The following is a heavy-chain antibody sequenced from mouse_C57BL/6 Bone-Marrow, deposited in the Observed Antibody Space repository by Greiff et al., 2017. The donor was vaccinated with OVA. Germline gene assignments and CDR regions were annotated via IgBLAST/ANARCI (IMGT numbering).Heavy chain of an antibody. V-gene: IGHV1-19*01. J-gene: IGHJ2*01. CDR3: ARWLLFFDY. D-gene: IGHD2-3*01. Sequence: EVQLQQSGPVLVKPGASVKMSCKASGYTFTDYYMNWVKQSHGKSLEWIGVINPYNGGTSYNQKFKGKATLTVDKSSSTAYMELNSLTSEDSAVYYCARWLLFFDYWGQGTTLTVSS. CDR1: GYTFTDYY. CDR2: INPYNGGT.